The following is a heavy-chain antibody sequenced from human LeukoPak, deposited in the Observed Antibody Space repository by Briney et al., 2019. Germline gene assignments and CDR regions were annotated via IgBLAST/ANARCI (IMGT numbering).Heavy chain of an antibody. J-gene: IGHJ6*02. CDR2: ANRDGSET. V-gene: IGHV3-7*03. CDR3: ARNNGMDV. CDR1: GFALSSHW. Sequence: GGSLRLSCAASGFALSSHWMTWVRQVPGRGPEWVANANRDGSETYYLDSVKGRFTISKDNAKNSLYLQMNSLRAEDTALYHCARNNGMDVWGHGTTVIVSS.